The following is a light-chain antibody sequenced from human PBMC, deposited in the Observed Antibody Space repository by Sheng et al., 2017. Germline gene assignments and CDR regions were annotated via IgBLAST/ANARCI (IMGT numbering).Light chain of an antibody. Sequence: FMLTQPHSVSASPGKTVTISCTSSSGAIATNYVQWYQQRPGSSPTTVIYEDDQRPSGVPDRFSGSIDTSSNSASLTISGLKTEDEADYYCQSYDNNKFWVFGGGTKLSVL. CDR3: QSYDNNKFWV. CDR2: EDD. V-gene: IGLV6-57*01. J-gene: IGLJ3*02. CDR1: SGAIATNY.